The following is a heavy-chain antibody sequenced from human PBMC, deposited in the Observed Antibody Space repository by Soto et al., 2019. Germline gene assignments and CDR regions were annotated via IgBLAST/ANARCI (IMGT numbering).Heavy chain of an antibody. J-gene: IGHJ6*02. Sequence: ASVKVSCKASGYTFTSYYMHWVRQAPGQGLEWMGIINPSGGSTSYAQKFQGRVTMTRDTSTSTVYMELSSLRSEDTAVYYCARGWAKESGYSGYVPGNYYYGMDVWGQGTTVTV. V-gene: IGHV1-46*01. D-gene: IGHD5-12*01. CDR2: INPSGGST. CDR3: ARGWAKESGYSGYVPGNYYYGMDV. CDR1: GYTFTSYY.